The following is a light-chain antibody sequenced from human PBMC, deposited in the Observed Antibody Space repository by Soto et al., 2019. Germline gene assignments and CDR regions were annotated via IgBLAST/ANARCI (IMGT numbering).Light chain of an antibody. CDR3: QQYNSYPWWT. CDR2: GAS. Sequence: DIQMTQSPSTLSASVGDRVTITCRASQSISSWLAWYQQKPGKAPKLLIYGASSLESGVPSRFSGSGSGTEFTLTISSLQPDDFATYYCQQYNSYPWWTFGQGTKVEIK. CDR1: QSISSW. J-gene: IGKJ1*01. V-gene: IGKV1-5*01.